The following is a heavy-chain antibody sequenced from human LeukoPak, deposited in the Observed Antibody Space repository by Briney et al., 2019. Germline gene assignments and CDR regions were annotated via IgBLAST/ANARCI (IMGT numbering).Heavy chain of an antibody. J-gene: IGHJ4*02. Sequence: GESLKISFEGSGSKFTTYWIGWVRQVPGKGLEWMGIIYPGDSDTKYSPSFQRQVTISADRSISTAYLQWTSLKASDTAMYYCARQWYYDSAIGYWGQGTLVTVSS. D-gene: IGHD3-10*01. CDR2: IYPGDSDT. CDR1: GSKFTTYW. CDR3: ARQWYYDSAIGY. V-gene: IGHV5-51*01.